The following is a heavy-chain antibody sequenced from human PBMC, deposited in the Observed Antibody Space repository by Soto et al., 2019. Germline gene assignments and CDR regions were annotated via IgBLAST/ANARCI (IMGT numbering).Heavy chain of an antibody. Sequence: GGSLRLSCEVSGFTLTSYGMNWVRQAPDKGLEWVSTVGRGGDTYYADSVKGRFIISRDNSRNTLFLQMNSLRAEDTALYFCAKDGPTVGIHYYGMDVWGQGTTVTVSS. CDR3: AKDGPTVGIHYYGMDV. CDR2: VGRGGDT. D-gene: IGHD1-1*01. CDR1: GFTLTSYG. V-gene: IGHV3-23*01. J-gene: IGHJ6*02.